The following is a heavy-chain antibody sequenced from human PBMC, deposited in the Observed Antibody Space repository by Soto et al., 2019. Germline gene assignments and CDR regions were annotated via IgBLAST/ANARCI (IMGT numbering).Heavy chain of an antibody. CDR3: AREYIVVVVAATPATNGWFDP. CDR2: IYHSGST. CDR1: GGSISSSNW. Sequence: QVQLQESGPGLVKPSGTLSLTCAVSGGSISSSNWWSWVRQPPGKGLEWIGEIYHSGSTNYNPSLQSRVTISVDKSKNQFSLKLSSVTAADTAVYYCAREYIVVVVAATPATNGWFDPWGQGTLVTVSS. V-gene: IGHV4-4*02. J-gene: IGHJ5*02. D-gene: IGHD2-15*01.